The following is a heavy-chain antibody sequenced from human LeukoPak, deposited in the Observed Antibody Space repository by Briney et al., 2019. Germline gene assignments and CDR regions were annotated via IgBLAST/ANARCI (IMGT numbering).Heavy chain of an antibody. Sequence: GGSLRLSCAASGFTFSSSAMAWVRLAPGKGLEWVSSISGSGETIHYADSVKGRFPVSRDNSKSTLSLQMNSLRAEDTAIYYCAKVVVSGNGDYFDFWGQGTLVTVAS. CDR1: GFTFSSSA. V-gene: IGHV3-23*01. CDR3: AKVVVSGNGDYFDF. CDR2: ISGSGETI. D-gene: IGHD2-8*01. J-gene: IGHJ4*02.